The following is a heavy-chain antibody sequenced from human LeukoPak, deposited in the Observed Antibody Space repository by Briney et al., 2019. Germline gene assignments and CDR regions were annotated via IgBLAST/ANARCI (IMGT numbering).Heavy chain of an antibody. V-gene: IGHV4-34*01. CDR1: GGSFSGYY. Sequence: PSETLSLTCAVYGGSFSGYYWSWIRQPPGKGLEWIGEINHSGSTNYNPSLKSRVTISVDTSKNQFSLKLSSVTAADTAVYYCARGTPPYYSDYWGQGTLVTVSS. CDR3: ARGTPPYYSDY. J-gene: IGHJ4*02. CDR2: INHSGST.